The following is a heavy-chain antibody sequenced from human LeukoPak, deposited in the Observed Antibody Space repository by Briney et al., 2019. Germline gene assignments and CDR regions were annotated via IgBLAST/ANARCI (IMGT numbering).Heavy chain of an antibody. CDR1: GDTFSSYG. J-gene: IGHJ4*02. V-gene: IGHV1-69*05. CDR3: ARDLYYYGSGGPDY. CDR2: IIPISGIA. D-gene: IGHD3-22*01. Sequence: GASVKVSCKASGDTFSSYGLSWVRQAPGQGLEWMGRIIPISGIANYAQKFQDRVTINTDESASTVYMELSSLRSEDTAVYYCARDLYYYGSGGPDYWGQGTLVSVSS.